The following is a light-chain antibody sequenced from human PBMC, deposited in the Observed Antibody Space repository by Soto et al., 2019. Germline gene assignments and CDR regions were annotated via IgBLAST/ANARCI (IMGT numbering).Light chain of an antibody. J-gene: IGLJ1*01. CDR3: CSYAGSYTLV. CDR1: SSDVGGYNY. V-gene: IGLV2-11*01. CDR2: DVN. Sequence: ALTQPRSVSGSPGQSVTISCTGTSSDVGGYNYVSWYQQHPGKAPKLMIYDVNKRPSGVPDRFSGSRSGNTASLTISGLQAEDEADYYCCSYAGSYTLVFGTGTKVNVL.